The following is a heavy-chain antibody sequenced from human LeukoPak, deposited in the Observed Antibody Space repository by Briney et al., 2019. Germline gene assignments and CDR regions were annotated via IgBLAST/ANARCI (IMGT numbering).Heavy chain of an antibody. J-gene: IGHJ5*02. CDR2: INPNSGGT. V-gene: IGHV1-2*02. Sequence: ASVKVSCKASGYTFTGYYMHWVRQAPGQGLEWMGWINPNSGGTNYAQKFQGRVTMTRNTSISTAYMELSRLRSDDTAVYYCARDFKITFGGVPWGQGTLVTVSS. CDR3: ARDFKITFGGVP. CDR1: GYTFTGYY. D-gene: IGHD3-16*01.